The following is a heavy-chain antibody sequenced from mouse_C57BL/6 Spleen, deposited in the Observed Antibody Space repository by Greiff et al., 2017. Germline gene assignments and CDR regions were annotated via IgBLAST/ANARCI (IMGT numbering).Heavy chain of an antibody. CDR3: ARINGSSLYARDY. V-gene: IGHV8-8*01. CDR1: GFSLSTFGMG. CDR2: IWWDDDT. J-gene: IGHJ4*01. Sequence: QVQLKESGPGILQPSQTLSLTCSFSGFSLSTFGMGVGWIRQPSGTGLEWLAHIWWDDDTYYNPALKSRLTIAKDTSKNQVCLKIDNVDTADTATYCCARINGSSLYARDYWGQGTSVTVSS. D-gene: IGHD1-1*01.